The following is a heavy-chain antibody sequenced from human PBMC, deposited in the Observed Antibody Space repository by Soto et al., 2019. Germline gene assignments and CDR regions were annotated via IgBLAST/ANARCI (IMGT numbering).Heavy chain of an antibody. J-gene: IGHJ6*02. CDR2: IYYSGST. D-gene: IGHD2-2*01. CDR1: GGSISSGDYY. Sequence: SETLSLTCTVSGGSISSGDYYWSWIRQPPGKGLEWIGYIYYSGSTYYNPSLKSRVTISVDTSKNQFSLKLSSVTAADTAVYYCARVGAEYIVVVPAARSYGMDVWGQGTTVTVSS. V-gene: IGHV4-30-4*01. CDR3: ARVGAEYIVVVPAARSYGMDV.